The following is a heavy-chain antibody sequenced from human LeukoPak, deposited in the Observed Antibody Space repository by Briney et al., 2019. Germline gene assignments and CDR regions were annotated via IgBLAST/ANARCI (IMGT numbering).Heavy chain of an antibody. CDR3: ASPSHDYGDYLRLDI. Sequence: GGSLRLSCAASGFTFSTYWMSWVRQAPGKGLEWVANIKQDGSEKYYVDSVKGRFTISRDNAKNSLYLQMNSLRAEDTAVYYCASPSHDYGDYLRLDIWGQGTMVTVSS. CDR1: GFTFSTYW. V-gene: IGHV3-7*01. J-gene: IGHJ3*02. CDR2: IKQDGSEK. D-gene: IGHD4-17*01.